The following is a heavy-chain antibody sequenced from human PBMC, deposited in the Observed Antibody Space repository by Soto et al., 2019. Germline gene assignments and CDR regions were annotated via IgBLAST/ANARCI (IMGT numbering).Heavy chain of an antibody. CDR1: GFFVNTNY. Sequence: EVQLVESGGGLVQPGGSLRLSCAASGFFVNTNYMSWVRQAPGKGLEWVSVIYGNAATYYADSVKGRFTISRHNSKNTLYIHMNSLRTEDTAVSYCVRDPFSMLPGDFWGQGTLVTVSS. CDR2: IYGNAAT. J-gene: IGHJ4*02. CDR3: VRDPFSMLPGDF. V-gene: IGHV3-53*04. D-gene: IGHD3-16*01.